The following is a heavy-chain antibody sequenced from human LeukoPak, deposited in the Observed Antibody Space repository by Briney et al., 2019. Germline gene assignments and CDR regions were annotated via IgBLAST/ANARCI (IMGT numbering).Heavy chain of an antibody. V-gene: IGHV4-4*07. CDR2: IFSSGST. D-gene: IGHD1-14*01. CDR1: GGSISSYY. CDR3: ARDRGTTFDY. Sequence: SETLSLTCTVSGGSISSYYWSWIRQPAGKGLEWIGRIFSSGSTNYNPSLKTRFTMSVDTSKNQLSLRPSSVPAAATAVYYCARDRGTTFDYWGQGTLVTVSS. J-gene: IGHJ4*02.